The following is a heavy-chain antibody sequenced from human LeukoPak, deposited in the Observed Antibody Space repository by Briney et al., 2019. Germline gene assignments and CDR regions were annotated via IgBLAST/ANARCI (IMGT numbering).Heavy chain of an antibody. CDR2: IKHNGDEL. J-gene: IGHJ4*02. CDR3: ARELRTFDS. Sequence: GGPLNPSCPASGFTFSSYWMTWVGQAPGRGLEWVANIKHNGDELNYVDSVEDRFTISRDNAKNSLYLHMTGLRAEDTAVYYCARELRTFDSWGQGTLVTVSS. V-gene: IGHV3-7*01. CDR1: GFTFSSYW. D-gene: IGHD3-16*01.